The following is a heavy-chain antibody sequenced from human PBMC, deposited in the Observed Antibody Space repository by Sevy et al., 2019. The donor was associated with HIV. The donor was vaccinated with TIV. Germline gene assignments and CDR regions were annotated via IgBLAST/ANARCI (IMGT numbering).Heavy chain of an antibody. CDR3: TRGKGSSDY. Sequence: GGSQRLSCAASGFTFSTYNMNWVRQAPGKGLEWISYISSSGNTIDYADSVKGRFTISRDNAKNSVYLQMNSLRGEDTAVYYCTRGKGSSDYWGQGTLVTVSS. CDR1: GFTFSTYN. J-gene: IGHJ4*02. D-gene: IGHD2-15*01. V-gene: IGHV3-48*01. CDR2: ISSSGNTI.